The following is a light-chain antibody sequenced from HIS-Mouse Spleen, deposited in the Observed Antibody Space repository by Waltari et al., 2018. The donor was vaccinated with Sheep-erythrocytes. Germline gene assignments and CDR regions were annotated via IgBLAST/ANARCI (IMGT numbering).Light chain of an antibody. J-gene: IGLJ1*01. V-gene: IGLV2-11*01. CDR3: CSYAGSYNHV. CDR2: AVS. Sequence: QSALTQPRSVSGSPGQSVTISCTGPSSDVGGYTYVSWYQQHPGKAPKLMIYAVSKRPSGVPDRFSGSKSGNTASLTISGLQAEDEADYYCCSYAGSYNHVFATGTKVTVL. CDR1: SSDVGGYTY.